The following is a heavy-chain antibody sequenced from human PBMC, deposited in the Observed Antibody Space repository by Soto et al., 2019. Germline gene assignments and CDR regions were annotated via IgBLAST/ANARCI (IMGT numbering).Heavy chain of an antibody. J-gene: IGHJ4*02. CDR3: ARHEGNGNVWPLDY. CDR1: GDPIGTTQSY. Sequence: LSLTCTVSGDPIGTTQSYGAWIRQSPGKGLEWIGNIHYSGSTYYMPSLRSRVTLSVDTSTNQFSLRLTSVTAEDTAVYYCARHEGNGNVWPLDYWGQGILVTVSS. CDR2: IHYSGST. D-gene: IGHD2-8*01. V-gene: IGHV4-39*01.